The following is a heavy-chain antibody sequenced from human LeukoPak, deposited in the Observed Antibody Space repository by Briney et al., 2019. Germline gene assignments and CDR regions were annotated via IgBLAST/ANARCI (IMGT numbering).Heavy chain of an antibody. CDR1: GDSVSGYY. CDR2: FYTSANT. CDR3: VIGVGWQPDY. V-gene: IGHV4-4*09. J-gene: IGHJ4*02. D-gene: IGHD2-15*01. Sequence: SETLSLTCTVSGDSVSGYYGSWIRQPPGKGLEWIGYFYTSANTNYNPSLKSRVTMSVDTSKNQFSLKLSSVTAADTAVYYCVIGVGWQPDYWGQGALVTVSS.